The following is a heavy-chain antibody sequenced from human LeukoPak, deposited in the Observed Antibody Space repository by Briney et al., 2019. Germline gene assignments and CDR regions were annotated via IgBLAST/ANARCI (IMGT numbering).Heavy chain of an antibody. CDR1: GFIFTSFS. V-gene: IGHV3-21*01. CDR3: ARARGCSSTSCYRAGFDY. CDR2: ISSSSSYI. Sequence: PGGSLRLSCEASGFIFTSFSMNWVRQAPGKGLEWVSSISSSSSYIYYADSVKGRFTISRDNAKNSLYLPMNSLRAEDTAVYYCARARGCSSTSCYRAGFDYWGQGTLVTVSS. D-gene: IGHD2-2*02. J-gene: IGHJ4*02.